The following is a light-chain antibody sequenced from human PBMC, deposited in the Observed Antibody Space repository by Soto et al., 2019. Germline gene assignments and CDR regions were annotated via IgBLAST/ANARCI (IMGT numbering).Light chain of an antibody. CDR2: AAS. Sequence: DIQMTQSPSSLSASVGDRVTLSCRAGQSISTYLNWYQQKPGNAPNLLIYAASTLEGGVPSRFSGSGSGTDFTLTISGLQPEDFARYYCQQSDIIPYTFGQGTKLEIK. J-gene: IGKJ2*01. CDR1: QSISTY. CDR3: QQSDIIPYT. V-gene: IGKV1-39*01.